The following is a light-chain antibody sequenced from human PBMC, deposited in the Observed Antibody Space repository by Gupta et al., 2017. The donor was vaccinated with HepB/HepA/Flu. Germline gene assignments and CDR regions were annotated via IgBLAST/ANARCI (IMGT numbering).Light chain of an antibody. CDR1: YNDIGTCKY. CDR3: RSDTSTSSLR. J-gene: IGLJ2*01. V-gene: IGLV2-14*03. Sequence: QSALTQPASLSGSPGQSITISCPVTYNDIGTCKYVSWSQHHPGEAPKLIIYDDSKRPAGVSSRFSGSKAGNTASLTISGRQEEDAADYYCRSDTSTSSLRFGGGTKLTVL. CDR2: DDS.